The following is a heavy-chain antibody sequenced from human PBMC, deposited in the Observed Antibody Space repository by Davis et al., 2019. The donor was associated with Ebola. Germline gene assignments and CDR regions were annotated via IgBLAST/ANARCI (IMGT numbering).Heavy chain of an antibody. CDR3: AKTESRIFGGFSY. Sequence: GESLKISCAASGFTFSSYAMSWVRQAPGKGLEWVSAISGSGGDTYYADSIKGRFTISRDNSKSTLYLQMNSLRTEDTAVYYCAKTESRIFGGFSYWGQGTLVTVSS. D-gene: IGHD3-3*02. V-gene: IGHV3-23*01. J-gene: IGHJ4*02. CDR1: GFTFSSYA. CDR2: ISGSGGDT.